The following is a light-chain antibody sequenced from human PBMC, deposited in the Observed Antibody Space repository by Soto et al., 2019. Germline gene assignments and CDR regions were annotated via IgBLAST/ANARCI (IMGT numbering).Light chain of an antibody. CDR3: QPSYSALSIT. J-gene: IGKJ5*01. CDR1: ESIARH. CDR2: AAS. Sequence: DIQMTQSPSSLSASVGDRVTITCRASESIARHLNWYQQKPGKAPKLLIYAASSLQNGVPSRFRGGGSGTDFTLTISNLQPEDFATYYCQPSYSALSITFGQGTRLE. V-gene: IGKV1-39*01.